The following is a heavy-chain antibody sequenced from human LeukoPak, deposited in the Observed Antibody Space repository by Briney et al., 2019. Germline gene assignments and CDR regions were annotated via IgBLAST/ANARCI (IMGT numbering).Heavy chain of an antibody. CDR3: AREKPELDY. Sequence: GSLRLSCAASGFTFSSYEMNWVRQAPGKGLEWVSYISSSGSTIYYADSVKGRFAISRDNAKNSLYLQMKSLRVEDTAVYYCAREKPELDYWGQGTLVTVSS. J-gene: IGHJ4*02. CDR1: GFTFSSYE. V-gene: IGHV3-48*03. CDR2: ISSSGSTI.